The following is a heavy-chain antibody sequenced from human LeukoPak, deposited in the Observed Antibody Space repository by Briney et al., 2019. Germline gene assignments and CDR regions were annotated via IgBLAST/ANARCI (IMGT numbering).Heavy chain of an antibody. D-gene: IGHD3-22*01. CDR3: ARGGHSISMIVVVIIPFDY. V-gene: IGHV3-20*04. CDR1: GFTFDDYG. CDR2: INWNGGST. Sequence: GGSPRLSCAASGFTFDDYGMSWVRQAPGKGLEWVSGINWNGGSTGYADSVKGRFTISRDNAKNSLYLQMNSLRAEDTALYYCARGGHSISMIVVVIIPFDYWGQGTLVTVSS. J-gene: IGHJ4*02.